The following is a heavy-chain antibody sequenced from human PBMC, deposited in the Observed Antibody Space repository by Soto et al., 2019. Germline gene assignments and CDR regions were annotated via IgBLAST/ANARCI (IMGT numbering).Heavy chain of an antibody. CDR1: GYSITAGGYY. CDR2: FYSSGSI. CDR3: ASMDSSGSGWLNP. D-gene: IGHD3-22*01. J-gene: IGHJ5*02. Sequence: PSETLSLTCFVSGYSITAGGYYWGWIRHHPGKGLEWIGSFYSSGSIIYNPSLRSRVSISGDTSSNQFSMSLTSVTAADKARYYWASMDSSGSGWLNPWGKGTLVTVAS. V-gene: IGHV4-39*07.